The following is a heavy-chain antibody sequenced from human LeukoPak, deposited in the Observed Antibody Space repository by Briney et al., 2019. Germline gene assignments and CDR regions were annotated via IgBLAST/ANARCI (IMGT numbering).Heavy chain of an antibody. Sequence: PGGSLRLSCAASGFTFSSYAMSWVRQAPGKGLEWVSAISGSGGSTYYADSVKGRFTISRDNSKNTLYLQMNSLRAEDTAVYYCAKAFVPYDILTGIDYWGQGTLVTVSS. CDR3: AKAFVPYDILTGIDY. CDR2: ISGSGGST. CDR1: GFTFSSYA. D-gene: IGHD3-9*01. V-gene: IGHV3-23*01. J-gene: IGHJ4*02.